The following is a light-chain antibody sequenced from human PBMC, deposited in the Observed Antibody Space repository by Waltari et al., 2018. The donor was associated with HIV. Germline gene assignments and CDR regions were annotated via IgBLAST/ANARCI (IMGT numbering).Light chain of an antibody. CDR2: GAS. V-gene: IGKV3-20*01. CDR3: QHYDTSSYT. Sequence: EVVLTQSPDTLSLSPGEKGTLSCTASQSLSSTYLAWYQQKPGQAPRPLIYGASNRASGVPDRFSGSGSRTYFTLTISRLEPEDFAVYYCQHYDTSSYTFGQGT. CDR1: QSLSSTY. J-gene: IGKJ2*01.